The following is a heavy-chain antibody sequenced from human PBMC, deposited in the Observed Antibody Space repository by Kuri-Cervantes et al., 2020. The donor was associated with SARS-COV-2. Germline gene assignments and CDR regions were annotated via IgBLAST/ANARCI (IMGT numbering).Heavy chain of an antibody. D-gene: IGHD4-17*01. CDR2: ITRSSVYI. V-gene: IGHV3-21*01. CDR3: ARSPGDGDYDPFDY. J-gene: IGHJ4*02. CDR1: GFTFNNYW. Sequence: GESLKISCAASGFTFNNYWMTWVRQAPGKGLEWVSSITRSSVYISYADSLKGRFTISRDNAKNSLYLQMNSLRAEDTAVYYCARSPGDGDYDPFDYWGQGTLVTVSS.